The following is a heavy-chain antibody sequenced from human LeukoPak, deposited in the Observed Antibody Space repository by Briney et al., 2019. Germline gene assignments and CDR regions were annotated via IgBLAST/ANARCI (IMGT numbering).Heavy chain of an antibody. V-gene: IGHV1-18*01. D-gene: IGHD3-3*01. CDR2: ISAYNGNT. J-gene: IGHJ4*02. Sequence: ASVKVSCKASGYTFTSYGISWVRQAPGQGLEWMGWISAYNGNTNYAQKLQGRVTMTTDTSTSTAYMELRSLRSDDTAVYYCARGGWYYDFWSGYSFDYWGQGTLVAVSS. CDR3: ARGGWYYDFWSGYSFDY. CDR1: GYTFTSYG.